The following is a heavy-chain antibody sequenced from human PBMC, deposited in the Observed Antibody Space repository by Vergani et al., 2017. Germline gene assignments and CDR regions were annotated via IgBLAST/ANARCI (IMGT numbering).Heavy chain of an antibody. CDR1: GFTFSSYS. V-gene: IGHV3-48*01. CDR2: ISSSSSTI. J-gene: IGHJ6*02. Sequence: EVQLVESGGGLVQPGGSLRLSCAASGFTFSSYSMNWVRQAPGKGLEWVSYISSSSSTIYYADSVKGRFTISRDNAKNSLYLQMNSLRAEDTAVYYCAGDCDYGDYDVYYYGMDVWGQGTTVTVSS. CDR3: AGDCDYGDYDVYYYGMDV. D-gene: IGHD4-17*01.